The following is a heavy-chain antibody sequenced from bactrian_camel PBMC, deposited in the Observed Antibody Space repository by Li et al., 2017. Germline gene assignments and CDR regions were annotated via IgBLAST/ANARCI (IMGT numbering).Heavy chain of an antibody. V-gene: IGHV3S42*01. D-gene: IGHD5*01. CDR2: VYTGIGGKP. CDR3: ARDYVDGLGIDY. CDR1: GFAFSSYA. Sequence: VQLVESGGSLVQPGGSLTLSCATSGFAFSSYAMNWVRQAPGKAREGVASVYTGIGGKPRYGDSVKGRFTISRDDAKNTLYLQLNSLKTEDTAMYYCARDYVDGLGIDYWGQGTQVTVS. J-gene: IGHJ4*01.